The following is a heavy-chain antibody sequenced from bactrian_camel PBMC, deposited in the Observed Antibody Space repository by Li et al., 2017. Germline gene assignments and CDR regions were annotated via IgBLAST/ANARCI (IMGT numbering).Heavy chain of an antibody. D-gene: IGHD5*01. J-gene: IGHJ6*01. V-gene: IGHV3S53*01. CDR1: GYRYSTYC. Sequence: HVQLVESGGGSVQAGESLRLSCVVSGYRYSTYCMGWFRQVPGNEREPLASIDSDGRTSVADSVKGRFTISQDGAKNTLYLQMNSLKPEDSAMYYCAAGGRMTGGSWTECIGSGYLGQGTQVTVS. CDR3: AAGGRMTGGSWTECIGSGY. CDR2: IDSDGRT.